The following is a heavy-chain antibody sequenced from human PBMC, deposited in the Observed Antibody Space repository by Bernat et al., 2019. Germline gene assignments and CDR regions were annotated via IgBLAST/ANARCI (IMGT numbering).Heavy chain of an antibody. CDR2: INHSGST. V-gene: IGHV4-34*01. CDR3: ARGGRAAAGFADDGDLDY. J-gene: IGHJ4*02. CDR1: GGSFSGYY. D-gene: IGHD6-13*01. Sequence: QVQLQQWGAGLLKPSETLSLTCAVYGGSFSGYYWSWIRQPPGKGLEWIGEINHSGSTNYNPSLKSRVTISVDTSKNQFSLKLSSVTAADTAVYYCARGGRAAAGFADDGDLDYWGQGTLVTVSS.